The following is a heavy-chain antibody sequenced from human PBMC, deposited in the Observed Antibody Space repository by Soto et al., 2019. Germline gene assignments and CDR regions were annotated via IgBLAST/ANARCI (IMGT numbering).Heavy chain of an antibody. Sequence: GESLKISCKGSGYSFTTYWIAWVRQMPGKGLEWVGIIYPGDSDTRYSPSFEGHVTISVDKSISTAFLQWNSLKASDNAIYYCARHSTSAPKDYWGQGTLVTVAS. V-gene: IGHV5-51*01. CDR2: IYPGDSDT. D-gene: IGHD3-10*01. J-gene: IGHJ4*01. CDR3: ARHSTSAPKDY. CDR1: GYSFTTYW.